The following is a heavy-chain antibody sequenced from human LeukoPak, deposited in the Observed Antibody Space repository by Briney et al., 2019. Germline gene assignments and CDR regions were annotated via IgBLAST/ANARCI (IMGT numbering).Heavy chain of an antibody. CDR3: ARVLLERPGIDSFDM. D-gene: IGHD1-1*01. CDR1: EFSLRSYS. V-gene: IGHV3-48*01. J-gene: IGHJ3*02. CDR2: INSGSSTV. Sequence: GGSLRLSCGASEFSLRSYSMDWVRQAPGKGLEWVSHINSGSSTVYYADSVKGRFTISRDNAGNSLYLHMNSLRAEDTAVYYCARVLLERPGIDSFDMWGQGTMVAVSS.